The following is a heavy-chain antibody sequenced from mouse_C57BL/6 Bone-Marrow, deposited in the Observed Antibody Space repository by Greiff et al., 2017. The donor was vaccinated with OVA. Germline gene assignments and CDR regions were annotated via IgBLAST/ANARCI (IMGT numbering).Heavy chain of an antibody. CDR2: INPSTGGT. Sequence: EVQLKESGPELVKPGASVKISCKASGYSFTGYYMNWVKQSPEKSLEWIGEINPSTGGTTYNQKFKAKATLTVDKSSSTAYMQLKSLTSEDSAVYYCARGGTSPFAYWGQGTRVTVSA. D-gene: IGHD3-3*01. J-gene: IGHJ3*01. V-gene: IGHV1-42*01. CDR3: ARGGTSPFAY. CDR1: GYSFTGYY.